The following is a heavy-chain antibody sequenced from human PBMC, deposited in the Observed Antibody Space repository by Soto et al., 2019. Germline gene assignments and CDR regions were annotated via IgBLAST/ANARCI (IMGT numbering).Heavy chain of an antibody. CDR3: ARGQLVWYGDLTPYHRDMDV. J-gene: IGHJ6*02. Sequence: QVQLQQWGAGLLRPSETLSLTCAFYGGSFDDFYWSWVRQSPGKGLEWVGEISHDGGTNYSPSLPCRVPISVDTSKNQFSLHLRSVTAADTGLYYCARGQLVWYGDLTPYHRDMDVWGQGTTVTVSS. CDR1: GGSFDDFY. CDR2: ISHDGGT. D-gene: IGHD3-10*01. V-gene: IGHV4-34*02.